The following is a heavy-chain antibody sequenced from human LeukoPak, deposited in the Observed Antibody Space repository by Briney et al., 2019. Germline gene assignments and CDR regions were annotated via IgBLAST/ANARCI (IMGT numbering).Heavy chain of an antibody. J-gene: IGHJ5*02. CDR1: GASLSSGGYY. D-gene: IGHD4-11*01. V-gene: IGHV4-61*02. CDR2: IYTGGST. Sequence: SETLSLTCTVSGASLSSGGYYWSWLRQPAGKGLEWIGRIYTGGSTNYSPSLKRRVTISLDTSKNQFSLKLTSVTAADMAVYYCARTSTVTTAFDPWGQGTLVTVSS. CDR3: ARTSTVTTAFDP.